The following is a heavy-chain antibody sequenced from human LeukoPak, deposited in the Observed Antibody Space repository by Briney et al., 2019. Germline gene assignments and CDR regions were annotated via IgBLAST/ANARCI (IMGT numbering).Heavy chain of an antibody. CDR1: GYTFTSYG. J-gene: IGHJ4*02. Sequence: GASVKVSCKASGYTFTSYGISWVRQAPGQGLEWMGWISAYNGNTNYAQKLQGRVTMTTDTSTSTAYMELRSLRSDDTAVYYCARGRWPIITMIVVVDHYFDYWGQGTLVTVSS. CDR2: ISAYNGNT. D-gene: IGHD3-22*01. V-gene: IGHV1-18*01. CDR3: ARGRWPIITMIVVVDHYFDY.